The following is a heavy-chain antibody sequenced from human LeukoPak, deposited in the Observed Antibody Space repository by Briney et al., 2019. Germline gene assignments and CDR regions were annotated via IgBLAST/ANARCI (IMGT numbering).Heavy chain of an antibody. Sequence: QTGGSLRLSCAASRFTFSSYAMSWVRQAPGKGLEWVSAISGSGGSTYYADSVKGRFIISRDNSKNTLYLQMNSLRAEDTAVYYCARRAGAYSHPYDYWGQGTLVTVSS. CDR2: ISGSGGST. J-gene: IGHJ4*02. V-gene: IGHV3-23*01. CDR1: RFTFSSYA. CDR3: ARRAGAYSHPYDY. D-gene: IGHD4/OR15-4a*01.